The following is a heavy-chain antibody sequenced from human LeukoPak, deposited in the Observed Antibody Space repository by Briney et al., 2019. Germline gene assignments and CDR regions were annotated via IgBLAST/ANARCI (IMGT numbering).Heavy chain of an antibody. V-gene: IGHV3-73*01. CDR1: GFTFSGSA. D-gene: IGHD3-16*01. CDR2: IRSKANSYAT. J-gene: IGHJ4*02. Sequence: PGGSLRLSCAASGFTFSGSAMHWVRQASGKGLEWVGRIRSKANSYATAYAASVKGRFTISRDDSKNTAYLQMNSLKTEDTAVYYCARDRGRVFDYWGQGTLVTVSS. CDR3: ARDRGRVFDY.